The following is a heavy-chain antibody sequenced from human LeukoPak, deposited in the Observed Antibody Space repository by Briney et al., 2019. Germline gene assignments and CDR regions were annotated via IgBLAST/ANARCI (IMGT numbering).Heavy chain of an antibody. Sequence: GSLRPPCVAPGFRLSNYAMTWVRQAPGKGLEWVSVLSGSDGTAHYADSVKGRFTISRDNSRNTLYLQMNSLRGEDTAVYYCAKELWANGGTFHGILDSWGQGTLVTVSS. V-gene: IGHV3-23*01. D-gene: IGHD4-23*01. CDR1: GFRLSNYA. CDR3: AKELWANGGTFHGILDS. J-gene: IGHJ4*02. CDR2: LSGSDGTA.